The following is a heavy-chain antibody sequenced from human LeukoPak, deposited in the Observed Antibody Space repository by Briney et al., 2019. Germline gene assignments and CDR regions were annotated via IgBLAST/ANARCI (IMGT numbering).Heavy chain of an antibody. V-gene: IGHV1-2*02. Sequence: ASVKVSCKASGNTFSGYYMHWVRQAPGQGLEWMGSINPNSGGTKYAQKFQGRVSMTRDTSISTACMEMHSLRSDDTAVYFCATGRRIIVGDTPHWFDPWGQGTLVIVSS. J-gene: IGHJ5*02. D-gene: IGHD3-22*01. CDR3: ATGRRIIVGDTPHWFDP. CDR2: INPNSGGT. CDR1: GNTFSGYY.